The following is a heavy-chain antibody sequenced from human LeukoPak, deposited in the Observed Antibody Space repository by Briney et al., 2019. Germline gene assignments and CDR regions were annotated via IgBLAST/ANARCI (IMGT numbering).Heavy chain of an antibody. CDR3: AKALSAVAGSGFDY. D-gene: IGHD6-19*01. V-gene: IGHV3-9*01. J-gene: IGHJ4*02. Sequence: GRSLRLSCAASGFTFDDYAMHWVRQAPGKGLEWVSGISWNSGSIGYADSVKGRFTISRDNAKNSLYLQMNSLRAEDTALYYCAKALSAVAGSGFDYWGQGTLVTVSS. CDR2: ISWNSGSI. CDR1: GFTFDDYA.